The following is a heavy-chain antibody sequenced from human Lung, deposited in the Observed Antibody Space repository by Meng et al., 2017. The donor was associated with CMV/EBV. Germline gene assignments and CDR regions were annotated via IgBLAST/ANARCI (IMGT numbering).Heavy chain of an antibody. V-gene: IGHV3-73*01. D-gene: IGHD5-12*01. CDR1: GFTFSGSA. CDR2: IRSKANRYAT. Sequence: GESXKISCAASGFTFSGSAMHWVRQASGKGLEWVGSIRSKANRYATAYIESVKGRFTISRDDSRKTAYLQMSSLTTEDSAVYYCTRLSDVVDWVQGTLVTVSS. CDR3: TRLSDVVD. J-gene: IGHJ4*02.